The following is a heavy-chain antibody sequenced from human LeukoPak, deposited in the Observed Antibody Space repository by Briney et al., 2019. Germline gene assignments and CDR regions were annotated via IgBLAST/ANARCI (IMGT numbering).Heavy chain of an antibody. J-gene: IGHJ4*02. Sequence: PSETLSLTCTVSGESISGFYWTWIRQPPGKGLEWIGCVYYSGSTNYNPSLKSRVTISVDTSKNQFSLKVSSVTAADTAVYYCAREKNGNEPFDYWGQGTLVTVSS. CDR2: VYYSGST. CDR1: GESISGFY. V-gene: IGHV4-59*01. D-gene: IGHD4-23*01. CDR3: AREKNGNEPFDY.